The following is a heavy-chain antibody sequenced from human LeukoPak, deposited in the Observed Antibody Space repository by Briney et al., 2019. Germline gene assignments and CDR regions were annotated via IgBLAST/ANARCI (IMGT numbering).Heavy chain of an antibody. CDR1: GYTFTGYY. J-gene: IGHJ4*02. CDR2: IIPIFGTA. Sequence: SVKVSCKASGYTFTGYYIHWVRQAPGQGLEWMGRIIPIFGTANYAQKFQGRVTITTDESTSTAYMELSSLRSEDTAVYYCARTTQDFSYSSSWYVGAFDYWGQGTLVTVSS. D-gene: IGHD6-13*01. CDR3: ARTTQDFSYSSSWYVGAFDY. V-gene: IGHV1-69*05.